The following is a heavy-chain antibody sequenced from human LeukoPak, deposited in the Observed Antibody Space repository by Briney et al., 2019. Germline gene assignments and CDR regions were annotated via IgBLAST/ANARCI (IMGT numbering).Heavy chain of an antibody. CDR1: GFTFSSYA. D-gene: IGHD3-3*01. CDR2: ISYDGSNK. J-gene: IGHJ4*02. CDR3: AREMVIYYDFWSAGII. V-gene: IGHV3-30-3*01. Sequence: GSLRLSCAASGFTFSSYAMHWVRQAPGKGLEWVAVISYDGSNKYYADSVKGRFTISRDNSKNTLYLQMNSLRAEDTAVYYCAREMVIYYDFWSAGIIWDQGTLVTVSS.